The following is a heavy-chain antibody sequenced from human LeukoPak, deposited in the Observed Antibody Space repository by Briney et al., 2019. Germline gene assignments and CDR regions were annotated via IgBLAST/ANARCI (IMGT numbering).Heavy chain of an antibody. CDR2: INPSGGST. D-gene: IGHD6-13*01. J-gene: IGHJ4*02. CDR3: ARGGSSWYLFYYFDY. Sequence: ASVNVSCKASGYTFTSYYMHWVRQAPGQGLEWMGIINPSGGSTSYAQKFQGRVTMTRDTSTSTVYMELSSLRSEDTAVYYCARGGSSWYLFYYFDYWGQGTLVTVSS. V-gene: IGHV1-46*01. CDR1: GYTFTSYY.